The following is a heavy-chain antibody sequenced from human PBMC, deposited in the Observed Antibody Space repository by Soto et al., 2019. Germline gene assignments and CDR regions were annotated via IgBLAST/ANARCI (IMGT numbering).Heavy chain of an antibody. CDR1: GGSFTSCA. D-gene: IGHD6-19*01. V-gene: IGHV3-23*01. CDR3: AKAQEASGFHYSYLDF. Sequence: PGGCMRLSCPSSGGSFTSCAISWGRRPPGRGLEWVSVVTGGGETTYYADSVKGRFTISRDNSKKTLFLEMRSLRGEDTAVYFCAKAQEASGFHYSYLDFWGPGTLVTVSS. J-gene: IGHJ4*02. CDR2: VTGGGETT.